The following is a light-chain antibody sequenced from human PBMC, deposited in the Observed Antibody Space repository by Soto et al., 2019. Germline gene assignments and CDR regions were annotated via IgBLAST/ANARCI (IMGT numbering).Light chain of an antibody. V-gene: IGLV1-40*01. J-gene: IGLJ2*01. CDR2: GNS. CDR3: QSYDSNLSGVV. CDR1: SSNIGAGYD. Sequence: QSVLTQPPSVSGAPGQRVTISCTGSSSNIGAGYDVHWYQQLPGTAPKLLIYGNSNRPSGGPDRFSGSKSGTSASQAITGLQAEDEADYYCQSYDSNLSGVVFGGGTKLTVL.